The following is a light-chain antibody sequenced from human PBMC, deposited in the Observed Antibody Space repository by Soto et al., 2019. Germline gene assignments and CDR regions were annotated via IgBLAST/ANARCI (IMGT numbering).Light chain of an antibody. CDR1: QYVGTR. V-gene: IGKV3-11*01. J-gene: IGKJ1*01. CDR3: HQRQSWPRT. CDR2: YTS. Sequence: EIVLTQSPATLSSSPGETATLSCRDSQYVGTRLAWYQHKPGQAPRLLIYYTSNRATGIPARFSGSGSGTAFTLTISSLAPEDFAIYYCHQRQSWPRTFGQGTKVEIK.